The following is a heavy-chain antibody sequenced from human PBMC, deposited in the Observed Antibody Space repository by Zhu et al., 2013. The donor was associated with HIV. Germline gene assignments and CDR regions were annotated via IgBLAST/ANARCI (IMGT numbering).Heavy chain of an antibody. V-gene: IGHV1-8*01. D-gene: IGHD3-3*01. CDR2: MNPNSGNT. J-gene: IGHJ6*03. CDR1: GYTFTNYD. Sequence: QVQLVQSGAEVRKPGASVKISCKASGYTFTNYDINWVRQATGQGLEWMGWMNPNSGNTGYAQNLEGRVSITMNTSTTTAYLALNSLTSDDTAVYYCARSPASRTIFGVASSYWYMDVWGKGTTVTVSS. CDR3: ARSPASRTIFGVASSYWYMDV.